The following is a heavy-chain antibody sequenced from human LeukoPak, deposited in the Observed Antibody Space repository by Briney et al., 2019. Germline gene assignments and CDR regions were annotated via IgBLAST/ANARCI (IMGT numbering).Heavy chain of an antibody. Sequence: GGSLRLSCAASGFTFSSYGMHWVRQAPGKGLEWVAFIRYDGSNKYYADSVKGRFTISRDNSKNTLYLQMNSLRAEDTAVYYCAKDVGEQLVDYDAFDIWGQGTIVTVSS. D-gene: IGHD6-6*01. V-gene: IGHV3-30*02. CDR1: GFTFSSYG. CDR2: IRYDGSNK. J-gene: IGHJ3*02. CDR3: AKDVGEQLVDYDAFDI.